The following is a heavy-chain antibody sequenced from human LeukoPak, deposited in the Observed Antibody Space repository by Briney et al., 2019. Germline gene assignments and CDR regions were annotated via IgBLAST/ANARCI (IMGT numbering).Heavy chain of an antibody. CDR1: GGSFSSGSYY. D-gene: IGHD6-19*01. Sequence: SETLSLTCTVSGGSFSSGSYYWSWIRPPPGKGLEWIGYIYYSGNTNYNPSLKSRVTISVYTSQNQFSLKLSSVTAADTVVEDRAVSSAGRLDYGGEGTL. V-gene: IGHV4-61*01. CDR2: IYYSGNT. CDR3: AVSSAGRLDY. J-gene: IGHJ4*02.